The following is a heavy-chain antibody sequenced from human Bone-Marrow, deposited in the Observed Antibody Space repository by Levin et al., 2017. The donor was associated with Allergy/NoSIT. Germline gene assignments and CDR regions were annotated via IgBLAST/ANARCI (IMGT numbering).Heavy chain of an antibody. CDR2: IYWNDDK. V-gene: IGHV2-5*01. CDR3: SHLAGNSLFGAFDI. J-gene: IGHJ3*02. Sequence: SGPTLVKPTQTLTLTCTFSGFSLSASGVGVGWIRQPPGKALEWLALIYWNDDKRYSPSLKSRLTITKGTSKNQVVLTMTNMDPVDTATYYCSHLAGNSLFGAFDIWGQGTMVTVSS. CDR1: GFSLSASGVG. D-gene: IGHD4-23*01.